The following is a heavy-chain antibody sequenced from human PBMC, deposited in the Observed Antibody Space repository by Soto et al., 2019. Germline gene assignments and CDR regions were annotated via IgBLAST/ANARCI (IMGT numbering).Heavy chain of an antibody. CDR1: GFTFSSYA. Sequence: PGGSLRLSCAASGFTFSSYAMSWVRQAPGKGLEWVSAISGSGGSTYYADSVKGRFTISRDNSKNTLYLQMNSLRAEDTAVYYCAKGVGGFWSGYDAFDIWGQGTMVTVSS. CDR2: ISGSGGST. D-gene: IGHD3-3*01. CDR3: AKGVGGFWSGYDAFDI. J-gene: IGHJ3*02. V-gene: IGHV3-23*01.